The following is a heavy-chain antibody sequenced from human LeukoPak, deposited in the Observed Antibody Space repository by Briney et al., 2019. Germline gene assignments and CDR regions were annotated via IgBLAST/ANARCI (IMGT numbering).Heavy chain of an antibody. D-gene: IGHD5-12*01. Sequence: ASVKVSCKASGGTFSSYAISWVRQAPGQGLEWMGGIIPIFGTANYAQKFQGRVTITADKSTSTAYMELSGLRSEDTAVYYCARVSWWLRSWYYYYMDVWGKGTTVTVSS. CDR1: GGTFSSYA. V-gene: IGHV1-69*06. J-gene: IGHJ6*03. CDR3: ARVSWWLRSWYYYYMDV. CDR2: IIPIFGTA.